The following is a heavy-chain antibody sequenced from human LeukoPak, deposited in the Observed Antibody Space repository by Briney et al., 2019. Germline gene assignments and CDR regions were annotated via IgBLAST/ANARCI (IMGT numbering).Heavy chain of an antibody. V-gene: IGHV1-69*04. Sequence: ASVKVSCKASGGTFSSYAISWVRQAPGQGLEWMGRIIPILGIANYAQKFQGRVTITADKSTSTAYMKLSSLRSEDTAVYYCARDHSGSYDMDYWGQGTLVTVSS. CDR1: GGTFSSYA. D-gene: IGHD1-26*01. CDR3: ARDHSGSYDMDY. CDR2: IIPILGIA. J-gene: IGHJ4*02.